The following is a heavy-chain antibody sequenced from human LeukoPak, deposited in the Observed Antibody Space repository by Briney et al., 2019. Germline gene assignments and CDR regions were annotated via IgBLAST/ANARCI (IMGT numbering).Heavy chain of an antibody. CDR3: ARGSYYYYGMDV. CDR1: GFTFSSYS. Sequence: GGSLRLSCAASGFTFSSYSMNWVRQAPGKGLEWVSYISSSSSTIYYADSVKGRFTISRDNAKNSVYLQMNSLRDEDTAVYYCARGSYYYYGMDVWGQGTTVTVSS. J-gene: IGHJ6*02. CDR2: ISSSSSTI. V-gene: IGHV3-48*02.